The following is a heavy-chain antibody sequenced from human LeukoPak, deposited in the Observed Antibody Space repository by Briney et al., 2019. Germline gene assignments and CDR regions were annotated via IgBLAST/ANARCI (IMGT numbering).Heavy chain of an antibody. D-gene: IGHD6-13*01. J-gene: IGHJ4*02. CDR2: ISYDGSYR. V-gene: IGHV3-30*18. CDR3: AKDRYSGLNTIDY. Sequence: AGGSLRLSCAASGFTFSSYWMHWVRQAPGKGLEWVAVISYDGSYRFYADSVKGRFTISRDNSKSTLYLQMNSLRAEDTAVYYCAKDRYSGLNTIDYWGQGTLVTVSS. CDR1: GFTFSSYW.